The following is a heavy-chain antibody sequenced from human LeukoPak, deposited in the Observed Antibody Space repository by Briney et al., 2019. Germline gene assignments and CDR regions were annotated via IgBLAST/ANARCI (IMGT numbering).Heavy chain of an antibody. CDR2: IDADGSST. V-gene: IGHV3-74*01. Sequence: PGGSLRLSCGASGFTFSNYWMHWVRQVPGKGLVWVARIDADGSSTSYADSVQGRFTISRDNAMNTLYLQMNSLRVEDTAVYYCATAFDFWGQGTLVTVSS. J-gene: IGHJ4*02. CDR1: GFTFSNYW. CDR3: ATAFDF.